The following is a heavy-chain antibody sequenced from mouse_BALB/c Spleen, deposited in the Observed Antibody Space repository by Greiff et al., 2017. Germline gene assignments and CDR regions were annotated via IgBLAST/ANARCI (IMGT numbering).Heavy chain of an antibody. CDR3: AREGDYGYAMDY. CDR1: GYTFTSYN. Sequence: LQQSGAELVKPGASVKMSCKASGYTFTSYNMHWVKQTPGQGLEWIGAIYPGNGDTSYNQKFKGKATLTADKSSSTAYMQLSSLTSEDSAVYYCAREGDYGYAMDYWGQGTSVTVSS. V-gene: IGHV1-12*01. CDR2: IYPGNGDT. J-gene: IGHJ4*01. D-gene: IGHD2-4*01.